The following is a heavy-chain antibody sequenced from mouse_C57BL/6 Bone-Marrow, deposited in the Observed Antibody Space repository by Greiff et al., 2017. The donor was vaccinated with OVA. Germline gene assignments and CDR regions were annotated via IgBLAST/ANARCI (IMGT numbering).Heavy chain of an antibody. CDR3: AREDDYVPDY. V-gene: IGHV5-4*01. D-gene: IGHD2-4*01. CDR1: GFTFSSYA. J-gene: IGHJ2*01. Sequence: EVKLVESGGGLVKPGGSLKLSCAASGFTFSSYAMSWVRQTPEQRLEWVATISDGGSYTYYPDNVKGRFTISRDNAKNNLYLQMSHLKSEATAMYYCAREDDYVPDYWGQGTTLTVSS. CDR2: ISDGGSYT.